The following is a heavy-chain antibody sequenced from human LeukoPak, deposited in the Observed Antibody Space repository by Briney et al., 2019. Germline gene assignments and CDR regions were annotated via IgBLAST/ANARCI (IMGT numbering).Heavy chain of an antibody. V-gene: IGHV1-46*01. D-gene: IGHD3-22*01. J-gene: IGHJ4*02. Sequence: GASVKVSCKAFGYTFTSNYMHWVRQAPGQGPEWMGVISPSGGSTTCAQKFQGRVTLTRDMSTSTDYLELSSLRSEDTAVYYCARTYYYDSSGRPFDYWGQGTLVTVSS. CDR2: ISPSGGST. CDR3: ARTYYYDSSGRPFDY. CDR1: GYTFTSNY.